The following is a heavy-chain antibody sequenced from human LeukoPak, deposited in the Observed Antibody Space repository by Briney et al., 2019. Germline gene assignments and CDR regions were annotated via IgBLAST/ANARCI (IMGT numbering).Heavy chain of an antibody. CDR2: VYTSGST. Sequence: SETLSLTCTVSGGSISGYYWNWIRQSAGKGLEWIGRVYTSGSTNYNPSLKSRVTMSVDTSKNQFSLKLRSVTAADTAVYYCAGGLVATFDYWGQGTLVTVSS. CDR3: AGGLVATFDY. V-gene: IGHV4-4*07. J-gene: IGHJ4*02. D-gene: IGHD5-12*01. CDR1: GGSISGYY.